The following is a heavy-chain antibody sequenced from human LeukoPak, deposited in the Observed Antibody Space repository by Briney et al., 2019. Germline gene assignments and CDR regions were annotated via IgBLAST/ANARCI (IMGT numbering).Heavy chain of an antibody. CDR2: ISGSGGST. CDR3: AKGGGYSSAWYPSDY. J-gene: IGHJ4*02. Sequence: SGGSLRLSCAASGFTFSSYAMSWVRQAPGKGLEWVSAISGSGGSTYYADSVKGRFTISRDNSKNTLYLQMNSLRAEDTAVYYCAKGGGYSSAWYPSDYWGQGTLVTVSS. CDR1: GFTFSSYA. V-gene: IGHV3-23*01. D-gene: IGHD6-19*01.